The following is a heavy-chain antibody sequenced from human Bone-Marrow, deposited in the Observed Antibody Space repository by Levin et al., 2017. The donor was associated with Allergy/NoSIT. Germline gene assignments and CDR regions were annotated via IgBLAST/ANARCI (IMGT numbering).Heavy chain of an antibody. CDR3: ARQGSEYSSSWYWFDP. CDR1: GYSFTSYW. D-gene: IGHD6-13*01. CDR2: IYPGDSDT. Sequence: GESLKISCKGSGYSFTSYWIGWVRQMPGKGLEWMGIIYPGDSDTRYSPSFQGQVTISADKSISTAYLQWSSLKASDTAMYYCARQGSEYSSSWYWFDPWGQGTLVTVSS. J-gene: IGHJ5*02. V-gene: IGHV5-51*01.